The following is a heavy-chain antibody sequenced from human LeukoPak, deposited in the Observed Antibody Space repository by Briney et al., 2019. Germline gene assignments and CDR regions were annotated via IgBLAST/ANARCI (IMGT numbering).Heavy chain of an antibody. J-gene: IGHJ4*02. D-gene: IGHD6-25*01. CDR2: IYYSGST. V-gene: IGHV4-39*01. CDR1: GGSISSSSYY. Sequence: PSETLSLTCTVSGGSISSSSYYWGWIRQPPGKGLEWIGSIYYSGSTYYNPSLKSRVTISVDTSKNQFSLKLSSVTAADTAVYYCARHKSGPPDYWGQGTLVTVSS. CDR3: ARHKSGPPDY.